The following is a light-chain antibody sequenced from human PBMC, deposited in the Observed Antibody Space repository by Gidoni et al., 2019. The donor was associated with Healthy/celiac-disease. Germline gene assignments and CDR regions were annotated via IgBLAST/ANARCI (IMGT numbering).Light chain of an antibody. Sequence: IQMTQSPSTLSASVGDRGTITCRASQSISSWLAWYQQKPGKAPKLLIYKASSLESGVPSRFSGSGSGTEFTLSISSLQPDDFATYYCQQYNSWFGQGTKVEIK. CDR3: QQYNSW. J-gene: IGKJ1*01. CDR1: QSISSW. CDR2: KAS. V-gene: IGKV1-5*03.